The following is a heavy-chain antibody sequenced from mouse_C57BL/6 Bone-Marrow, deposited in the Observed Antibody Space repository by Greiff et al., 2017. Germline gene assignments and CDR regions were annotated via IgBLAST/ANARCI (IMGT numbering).Heavy chain of an antibody. CDR1: GFTFTDYY. Sequence: VQLQQSGPVLVKPGPSVKISCKASGFTFTDYYMHWVKQSPGKGLEWIGLVYPYNGGTSSNQNFKGKATLTVDTSSSTAYMELNSLTSEDSAVYYCARLVAPCDAMDYWGQGTSVTVSS. CDR3: ARLVAPCDAMDY. CDR2: VYPYNGGT. D-gene: IGHD1-1*01. J-gene: IGHJ4*01. V-gene: IGHV1-36*01.